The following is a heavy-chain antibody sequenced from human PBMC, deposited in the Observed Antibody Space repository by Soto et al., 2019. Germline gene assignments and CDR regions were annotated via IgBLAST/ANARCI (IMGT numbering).Heavy chain of an antibody. CDR3: ARGGENFDY. CDR2: ISTFNGNT. Sequence: ASVKVSCKASGYTFITYGLSWVRQAPGQGLEWMGWISTFNGNTNYAQKFQGRATMTTDTSTSTAYMELRSLGSDDTAVYYCARGGENFDYWGQGALVTVSS. D-gene: IGHD3-10*01. CDR1: GYTFITYG. V-gene: IGHV1-18*01. J-gene: IGHJ4*02.